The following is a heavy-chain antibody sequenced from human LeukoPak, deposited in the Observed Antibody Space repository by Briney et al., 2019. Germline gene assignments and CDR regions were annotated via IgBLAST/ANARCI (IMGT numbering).Heavy chain of an antibody. Sequence: GGSLRLSCAASGFTFSSYWMNWVRQAPGKGLKWVANIKQDGSEKYYVDSVKGRFTISRDNAKNSLYLQMNSLRAEDTAVYYCARGYGDYKNWFDPWGQGTLVTVSS. J-gene: IGHJ5*02. D-gene: IGHD4-17*01. CDR3: ARGYGDYKNWFDP. V-gene: IGHV3-7*01. CDR2: IKQDGSEK. CDR1: GFTFSSYW.